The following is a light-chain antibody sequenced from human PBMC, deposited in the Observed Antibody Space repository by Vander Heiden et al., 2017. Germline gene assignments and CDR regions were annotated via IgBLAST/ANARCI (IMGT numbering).Light chain of an antibody. CDR1: SSDVGGYNY. CDR3: SSYTSSSTPSVV. CDR2: EVS. J-gene: IGLJ2*01. Sequence: QSALTQPASVSASPGRSITISCTGTSSDVGGYNYVSWYQQHPGKAPKLMIYEVSNRPSGVSNRFSGSKSGNTASLTISGLQAEDEADYYCSSYTSSSTPSVVFGGGTKLTVL. V-gene: IGLV2-14*01.